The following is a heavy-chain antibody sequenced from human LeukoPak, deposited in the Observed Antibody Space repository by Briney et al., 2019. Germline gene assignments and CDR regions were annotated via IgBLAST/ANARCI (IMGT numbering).Heavy chain of an antibody. CDR1: RGSISSGKYY. J-gene: IGHJ5*01. Sequence: SGTLSLTCTVSRGSISSGKYYWSWIRLPAGKGLEWIGLISTSGSTDYNPSRKGRATSSVDTSKNRCFRKLSSVTAAGTAGHYGARQVDSWGQGTLVTVSS. CDR2: ISTSGST. CDR3: ARQVDS. V-gene: IGHV4-61*02.